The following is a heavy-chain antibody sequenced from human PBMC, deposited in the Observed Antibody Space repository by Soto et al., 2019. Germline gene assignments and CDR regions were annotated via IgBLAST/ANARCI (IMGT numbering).Heavy chain of an antibody. CDR1: GGAISSGDYY. D-gene: IGHD3-22*01. CDR3: ARGGDYYDSSGHAFDI. V-gene: IGHV4-30-4*01. J-gene: IGHJ3*02. Sequence: SETLALSCTVSGGAISSGDYYWSWIRKPPGKGLEWIGYIYYNGSTYYNPSLKSRVTISVDTSKNQFSLKLSSVTAADTAVYYCARGGDYYDSSGHAFDIWGQGIMGTVSS. CDR2: IYYNGST.